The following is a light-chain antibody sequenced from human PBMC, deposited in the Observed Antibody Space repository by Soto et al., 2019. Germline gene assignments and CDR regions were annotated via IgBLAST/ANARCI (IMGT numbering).Light chain of an antibody. CDR1: QRVSGGF. CDR2: DTS. J-gene: IGKJ1*01. CDR3: QQYGSSPS. Sequence: DIVLTRSPATLSLSPGERATLYCGASQRVSGGFLAWYQQKPGLAPRLILYDTSFRATGIPDRFSGSGSGTDFTLTISRLDPEDFAVYYCQQYGSSPSFGQGTKVDNK. V-gene: IGKV3D-20*01.